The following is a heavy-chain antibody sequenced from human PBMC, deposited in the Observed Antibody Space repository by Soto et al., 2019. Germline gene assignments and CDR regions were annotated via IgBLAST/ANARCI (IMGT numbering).Heavy chain of an antibody. J-gene: IGHJ4*02. CDR3: ARETSGSRHFDY. CDR1: GFTFSSYG. Sequence: PGGSLRLSCAASGFTFSSYGMHWVRQAPDKGLEWVAVIWYDGSNKYYADSVKGRFTISRDNSKNTLYLQMNSLRAEDTAVYYCARETSGSRHFDYWGQGTLVTVSS. D-gene: IGHD1-26*01. CDR2: IWYDGSNK. V-gene: IGHV3-33*01.